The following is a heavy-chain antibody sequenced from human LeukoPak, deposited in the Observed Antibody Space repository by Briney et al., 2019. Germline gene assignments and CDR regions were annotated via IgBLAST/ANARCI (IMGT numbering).Heavy chain of an antibody. J-gene: IGHJ4*02. V-gene: IGHV1-18*04. Sequence: ASVKVSCKASGYTFTSYGISWVRQAPGQGLEWMGWISAYNGNTNYAQKLQGRVTMTTDTSTSTAYMVLRSLRSDDTAVYYCARSKRYSGYDSRGDLDYWGQGTLVTVSS. CDR1: GYTFTSYG. CDR2: ISAYNGNT. CDR3: ARSKRYSGYDSRGDLDY. D-gene: IGHD5-12*01.